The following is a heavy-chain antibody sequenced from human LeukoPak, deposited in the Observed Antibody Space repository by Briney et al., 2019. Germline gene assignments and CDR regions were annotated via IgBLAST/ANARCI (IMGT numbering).Heavy chain of an antibody. J-gene: IGHJ4*01. Sequence: GGSLRLSCAASGFTFSSYGMHWVRQAPGKGLEWVAFIRYDGSNKYYADSVKGRFTISRDTSKNTLYLQMNSLSHEDTATYYCAKFAELGPTVTHDHLGQGTPGTVSS. CDR1: GFTFSSYG. D-gene: IGHD4-17*01. CDR3: AKFAELGPTVTHDH. CDR2: IRYDGSNK. V-gene: IGHV3-30*02.